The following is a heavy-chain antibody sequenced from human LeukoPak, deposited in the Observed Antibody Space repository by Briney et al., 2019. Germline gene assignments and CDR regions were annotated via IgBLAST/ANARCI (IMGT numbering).Heavy chain of an antibody. Sequence: GGSLRLSCAASGFTFEDYAMHWVRQAPGKGLEWVSGISWNSGSIGYADSVKGRFTISRDNAKNSLYLQMNSLRAEDTALYYCAKDMVAAAGYYYFDYWGQGTLVTVSS. CDR1: GFTFEDYA. CDR2: ISWNSGSI. D-gene: IGHD6-13*01. CDR3: AKDMVAAAGYYYFDY. V-gene: IGHV3-9*01. J-gene: IGHJ4*02.